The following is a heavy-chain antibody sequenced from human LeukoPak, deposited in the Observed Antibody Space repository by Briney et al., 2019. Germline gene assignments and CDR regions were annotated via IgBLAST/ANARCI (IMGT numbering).Heavy chain of an antibody. V-gene: IGHV3-48*04. D-gene: IGHD1-26*01. J-gene: IGHJ4*02. CDR3: ARDDKWAFDY. Sequence: LTGGSLRLSCSASGFAFGIYALTWFRHTPAKGLEWLSYISSTNAIYYADSVKGRFTISRDNAKESLYLQMNSLRAEDTAVYYCARDDKWAFDYWGQGTLVTVSS. CDR2: ISSTNAI. CDR1: GFAFGIYA.